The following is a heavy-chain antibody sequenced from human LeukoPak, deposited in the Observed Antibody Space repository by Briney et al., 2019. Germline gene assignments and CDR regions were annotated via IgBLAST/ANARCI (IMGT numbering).Heavy chain of an antibody. CDR1: GFTFSSYG. D-gene: IGHD3-22*01. CDR2: IWYDGSNK. V-gene: IGHV3-33*06. Sequence: PGRSLRLSCAASGFTFSSYGMHWVRQAPGKGLEWVAVIWYDGSNKYYADSVKGRFTISRDNSKNTLYLQMNSLRAEDTAVYYCAKDGDYYDSSGYYVFDYWGQGTLVTVSS. CDR3: AKDGDYYDSSGYYVFDY. J-gene: IGHJ4*02.